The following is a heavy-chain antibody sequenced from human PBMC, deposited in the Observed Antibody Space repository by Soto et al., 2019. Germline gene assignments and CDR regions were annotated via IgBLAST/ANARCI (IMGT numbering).Heavy chain of an antibody. Sequence: PGESLKISFKGSGYSFTSYWISWVRQMPGKGLEWMGRIDPSDSYTNYSPSFQGHVTISADKSISTAYLQWSSLKASDTAMSYCARLTTVTTHYYYGMDVWGQGTTVTVSS. CDR2: IDPSDSYT. J-gene: IGHJ6*02. CDR1: GYSFTSYW. D-gene: IGHD4-4*01. V-gene: IGHV5-10-1*01. CDR3: ARLTTVTTHYYYGMDV.